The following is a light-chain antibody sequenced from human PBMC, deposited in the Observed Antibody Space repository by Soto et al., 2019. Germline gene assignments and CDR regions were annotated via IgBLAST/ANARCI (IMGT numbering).Light chain of an antibody. CDR3: SSYTSSSTVV. V-gene: IGLV2-14*01. J-gene: IGLJ2*01. Sequence: QSVLTQPASVSGSPGQSVTISCTGTSSDVGGYHYVSWHQQHPGKAPKLMIYDVSNRPSGVSNRFSGFKSGNTASLTISGVQAEDGADYYCSSYTSSSTVVFGGGTKLTVL. CDR1: SSDVGGYHY. CDR2: DVS.